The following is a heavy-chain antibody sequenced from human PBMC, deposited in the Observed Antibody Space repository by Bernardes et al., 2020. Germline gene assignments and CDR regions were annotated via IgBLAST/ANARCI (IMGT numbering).Heavy chain of an antibody. Sequence: GGSLRLSCAASGFTFSSYAMSWVRQAPGKGLEWVSAISGSGGSTYYADSVKGRFTISRDNSKNTLYLQMNSLRAEDTAVYFCAKGSAQWLEYFDYWGQGTLVTVSS. J-gene: IGHJ4*02. CDR1: GFTFSSYA. CDR2: ISGSGGST. CDR3: AKGSAQWLEYFDY. D-gene: IGHD6-19*01. V-gene: IGHV3-23*01.